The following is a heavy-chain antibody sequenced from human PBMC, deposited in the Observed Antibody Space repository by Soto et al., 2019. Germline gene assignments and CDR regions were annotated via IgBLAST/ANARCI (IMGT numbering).Heavy chain of an antibody. CDR3: ARHALGAYSGGGMDV. CDR2: IDPSDSYT. J-gene: IGHJ6*02. D-gene: IGHD1-26*01. V-gene: IGHV5-10-1*01. CDR1: GYSFTSYW. Sequence: GESLKISCKGSGYSFTSYWISWVRQMPGKGLEWMGRIDPSDSYTNYSPSFQGHVTISADKSISTAYLQWGSLKASDTAMYYCARHALGAYSGGGMDVWGQGTTVTVSS.